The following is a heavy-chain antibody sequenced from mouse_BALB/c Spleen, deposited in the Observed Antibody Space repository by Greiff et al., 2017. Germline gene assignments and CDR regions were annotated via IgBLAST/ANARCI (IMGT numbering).Heavy chain of an antibody. CDR3: ARVWDAAWFAY. CDR2: IWAGGST. CDR1: GFSLTSYG. D-gene: IGHD4-1*01. V-gene: IGHV2-9*02. J-gene: IGHJ3*01. Sequence: VMLVESGPGLVAPSQSLSITCTVSGFSLTSYGVHWVRQPPGKGLEWLGVIWAGGSTNYNSALMSRLSISKDNSKSQVFLKMNSLQTDDTAMYYCARVWDAAWFAYWGQGTLVTVSA.